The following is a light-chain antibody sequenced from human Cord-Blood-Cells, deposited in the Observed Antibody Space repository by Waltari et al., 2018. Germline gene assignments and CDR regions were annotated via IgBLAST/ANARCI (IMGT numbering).Light chain of an antibody. J-gene: IGLJ1*01. CDR2: EVS. Sequence: QSALTQPPSASGSPGQSVTIPCTGTSSDVGGYNYVSWYQQHPGKAPKLMIYEVSKRPSGVPDRFSGSKSGNTASLTVSGLQAEDVADYYCSSYAGSNNYVFGTGTKVTVL. CDR3: SSYAGSNNYV. CDR1: SSDVGGYNY. V-gene: IGLV2-8*01.